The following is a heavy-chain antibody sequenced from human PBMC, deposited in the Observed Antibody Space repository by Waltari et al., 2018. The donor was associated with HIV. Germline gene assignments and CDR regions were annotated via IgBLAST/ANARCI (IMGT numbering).Heavy chain of an antibody. CDR3: ARGLDILTGYYHWFSDL. D-gene: IGHD3-9*01. V-gene: IGHV4-61*02. CDR1: GGSITSGSYY. Sequence: QVQLQESGPGLVKPSQTLSLTCTVSGGSITSGSYYWIWIRQPAGKGLEWIGRIYIRGSANYNPPLGSGVTMSLDTSKNQFSLKLTSVTAADTAVYYCARGLDILTGYYHWFSDLWGRGTLATVSS. CDR2: IYIRGSA. J-gene: IGHJ2*01.